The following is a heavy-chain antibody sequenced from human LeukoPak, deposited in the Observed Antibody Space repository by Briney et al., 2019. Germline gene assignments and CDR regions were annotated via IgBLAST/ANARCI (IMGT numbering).Heavy chain of an antibody. V-gene: IGHV4-39*07. CDR3: ATLYGSGTYYPSDY. CDR1: GGSIRSSSFY. CDR2: IYYSGST. Sequence: PSETLSLTCTVSGGSIRSSSFYWGWVRQPPGKGLEWIANIYYSGSTFYNPSLQSRVTISIDTSKSQFSLKLSSVTAADTAVYYCATLYGSGTYYPSDYWGQGILVTVSS. J-gene: IGHJ4*02. D-gene: IGHD3-10*01.